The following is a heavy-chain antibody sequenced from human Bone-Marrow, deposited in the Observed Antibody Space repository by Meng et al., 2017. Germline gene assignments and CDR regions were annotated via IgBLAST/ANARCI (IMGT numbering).Heavy chain of an antibody. J-gene: IGHJ3*02. CDR1: GFTFSSYE. D-gene: IGHD5-18*01. CDR2: ISSSGSTI. Sequence: LSLTCAASGFTFSSYEMNWVRQAPGKGLEWVSYISSSGSTIYYADSVKGRFTISRDNAKNSLYLQMNSLRAEDTAVYYCARGRYSYGHHAFDIWGQGTMVTVSS. V-gene: IGHV3-48*03. CDR3: ARGRYSYGHHAFDI.